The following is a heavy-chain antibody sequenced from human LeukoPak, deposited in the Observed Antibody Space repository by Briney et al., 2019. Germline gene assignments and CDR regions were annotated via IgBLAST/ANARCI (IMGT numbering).Heavy chain of an antibody. J-gene: IGHJ5*02. CDR1: GFSFSSNW. CDR3: ATSQGPLAES. V-gene: IGHV3-74*01. D-gene: IGHD6-19*01. Sequence: PGGSLRLSCAASGFSFSSNWMHWVRQTPGKGLVWVSRINSGGTGTTYADSVEGRFTISRDNAKNTLFLQMNSLRGEDTAVYYCATSQGPLAESWGQGTLVTVSS. CDR2: INSGGTGT.